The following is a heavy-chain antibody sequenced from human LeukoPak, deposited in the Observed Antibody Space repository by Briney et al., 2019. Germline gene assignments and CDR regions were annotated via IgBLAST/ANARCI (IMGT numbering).Heavy chain of an antibody. D-gene: IGHD6-6*01. CDR3: ARVGSAYPSSDY. V-gene: IGHV3-48*03. Sequence: AGSLRFSCAASGFTFSSYEMTWLRPAQGQGLKWVSYIGSSGGIIHYADSVKGRFTISRDNARSSLYLQMNSLRAEDTSLYYCARVGSAYPSSDYWGQGTLVTVSS. J-gene: IGHJ4*02. CDR2: IGSSGGII. CDR1: GFTFSSYE.